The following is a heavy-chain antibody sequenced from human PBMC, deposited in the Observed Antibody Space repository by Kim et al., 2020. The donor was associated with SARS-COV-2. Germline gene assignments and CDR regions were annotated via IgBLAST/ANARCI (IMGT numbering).Heavy chain of an antibody. V-gene: IGHV3-23*01. CDR3: AKSHYRWAFDI. CDR1: GFTFSNYD. D-gene: IGHD2-8*02. Sequence: GGSLRLSCAASGFTFSNYDMSWVRQAPGKGLEWVASIGFSGGTTYADSVKGRVTISRDNSKNTLCLQMNSLRADDTAVYYCAKSHYRWAFDIWGQGAMVTVSS. CDR2: IGFSGGTT. J-gene: IGHJ3*02.